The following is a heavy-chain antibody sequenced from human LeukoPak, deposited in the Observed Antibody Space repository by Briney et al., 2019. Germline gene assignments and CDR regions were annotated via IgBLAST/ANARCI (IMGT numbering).Heavy chain of an antibody. CDR3: AAKYYYDSSGHHDAFDI. CDR1: GFTFSSYA. J-gene: IGHJ3*02. Sequence: GGSLRLSCAASGFTFSSYAMSWLRQAPGKGLEWVSAISGSGGSTYYADSVKGRFTISRDNSKNTLYLQMNSLRAEDTAVYYCAAKYYYDSSGHHDAFDIWGQGTMVTVSS. V-gene: IGHV3-23*01. D-gene: IGHD3-22*01. CDR2: ISGSGGST.